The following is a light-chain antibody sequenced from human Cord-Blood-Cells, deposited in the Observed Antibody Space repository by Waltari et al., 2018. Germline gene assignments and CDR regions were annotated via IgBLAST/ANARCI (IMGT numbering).Light chain of an antibody. CDR1: CIPVACYNY. CDR3: SSYRSSSTWV. V-gene: IGLV2-14*01. CDR2: EVS. J-gene: IGLJ3*02. Sequence: QSALTQPAPAPGSPGRSVPISCTASCIPVACYNYVSCYQQHPGRAPKLKIYEVSKRPSGLSHRFSGSKSGNAASLAVSGLQAEDEADYCCSSYRSSSTWVSGGGTKLTVL.